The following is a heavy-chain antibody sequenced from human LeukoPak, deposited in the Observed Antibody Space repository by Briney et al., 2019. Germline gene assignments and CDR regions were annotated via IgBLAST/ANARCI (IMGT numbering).Heavy chain of an antibody. CDR1: GFTFSSYA. Sequence: GGSLRLSCATSGFTFSSYAMNWVRQAPGKGLEWVSAISDRSHDTYYADSVKGRFTISRDNSKNTLYLQMNSLRGEDTAVYYCARATYYDSSGYYRGYFDYWGQGTLVTVSS. J-gene: IGHJ4*02. CDR2: ISDRSHDT. D-gene: IGHD3-22*01. CDR3: ARATYYDSSGYYRGYFDY. V-gene: IGHV3-23*01.